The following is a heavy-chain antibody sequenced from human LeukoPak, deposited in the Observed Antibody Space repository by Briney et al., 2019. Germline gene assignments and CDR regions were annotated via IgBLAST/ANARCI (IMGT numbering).Heavy chain of an antibody. Sequence: GGSLRLSCVASGFAVGSNYMSWVRQAPGKGLEWVSLIYSGGAIRYADSVRGRFTISRASSKNTLFLQMNDLTVEDTARYYCARRPGNWGQGILVTVSS. CDR2: IYSGGAI. CDR1: GFAVGSNY. D-gene: IGHD1-14*01. CDR3: ARRPGN. J-gene: IGHJ4*02. V-gene: IGHV3-53*01.